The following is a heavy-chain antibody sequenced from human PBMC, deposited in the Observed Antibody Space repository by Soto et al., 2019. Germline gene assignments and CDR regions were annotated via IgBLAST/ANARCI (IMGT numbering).Heavy chain of an antibody. CDR1: GGTFSSYA. V-gene: IGHV1-69*13. CDR2: IIPIFGTA. Sequence: GASVKVSCKASGGTFSSYAISCVRQAPGQGLEWMGGIIPIFGTANYAQKFQGRVTITADESTSTAYMELSSLRSEDTAVYYCARSSGIVVVTATLDYWGQGTLVTVSS. D-gene: IGHD2-21*02. J-gene: IGHJ4*02. CDR3: ARSSGIVVVTATLDY.